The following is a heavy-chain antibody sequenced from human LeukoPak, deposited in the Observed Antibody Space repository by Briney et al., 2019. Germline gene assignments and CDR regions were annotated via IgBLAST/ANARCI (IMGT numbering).Heavy chain of an antibody. Sequence: GESLRLSCAASGLTFSDYNMTWVRQAPGKGLEWVASITTKSAYIYNSDSVQGRFTISRDNTKNSLYLQMAGLRAGDTAVYYCATLDIRHVFDYWGQGTPVTVSS. J-gene: IGHJ4*02. CDR1: GLTFSDYN. CDR2: ITTKSAYI. CDR3: ATLDIRHVFDY. D-gene: IGHD1-1*01. V-gene: IGHV3-21*01.